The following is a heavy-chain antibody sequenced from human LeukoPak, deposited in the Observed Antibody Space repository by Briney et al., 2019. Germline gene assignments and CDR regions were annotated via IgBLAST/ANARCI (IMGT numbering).Heavy chain of an antibody. J-gene: IGHJ5*02. CDR2: ISPSGST. V-gene: IGHV4-61*02. CDR1: GGSINGGNYY. CDR3: ARWGTYASTSNWFDP. D-gene: IGHD2-2*01. Sequence: PSETLSLTCTVSGGSINGGNYYWTWLRQPAGKGLEWIGRISPSGSTNHNPSLTSRVTISVDTSKNQFSLRLSSVTAADTAVYYCARWGTYASTSNWFDPWGQGTLVTVSS.